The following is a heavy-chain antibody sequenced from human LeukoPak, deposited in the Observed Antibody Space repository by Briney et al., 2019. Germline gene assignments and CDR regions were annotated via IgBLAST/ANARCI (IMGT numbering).Heavy chain of an antibody. J-gene: IGHJ5*02. V-gene: IGHV3-30*09. CDR1: GFSFSSYT. CDR3: ARTGTTTFNFFNP. D-gene: IGHD1-1*01. Sequence: PGGSLGLSCAASGFSFSSYTMHWVRQAPGKGLEWVAVISYDGNTKYYADSVKGRFAISRDDSKNTLYLQMSNLRADDTAIYYCARTGTTTFNFFNPWGQGTLVTASS. CDR2: ISYDGNTK.